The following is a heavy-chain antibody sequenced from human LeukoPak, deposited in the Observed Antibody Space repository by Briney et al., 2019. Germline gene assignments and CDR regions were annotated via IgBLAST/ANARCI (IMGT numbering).Heavy chain of an antibody. V-gene: IGHV1-2*02. D-gene: IGHD4-23*01. CDR2: INPNSGGT. J-gene: IGHJ3*02. CDR3: ARPQDHGGNVENFNI. Sequence: ASVKVSCKASGYTFTAYYIHWVRQAPGQWLEWMGWINPNSGGTNYALKFRGRVTMTRDNYISTASMELSRLISDDTAVYYCARPQDHGGNVENFNIWGQGTMVTVSS. CDR1: GYTFTAYY.